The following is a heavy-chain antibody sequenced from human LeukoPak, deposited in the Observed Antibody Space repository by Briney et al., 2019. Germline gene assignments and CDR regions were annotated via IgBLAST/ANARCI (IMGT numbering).Heavy chain of an antibody. CDR1: GGSFSGYY. J-gene: IGHJ4*02. CDR2: INHSGST. V-gene: IGHV4-34*01. Sequence: SETLSLTCAVYGGSFSGYYWSWIRQPPGKGLEWIGEINHSGSTNYNPSLKNRVTISVDTSKNQFSLKLSSVTAADTAVYYCARTGYSSSWYEGYFDYWGQGTLVTVSS. D-gene: IGHD6-13*01. CDR3: ARTGYSSSWYEGYFDY.